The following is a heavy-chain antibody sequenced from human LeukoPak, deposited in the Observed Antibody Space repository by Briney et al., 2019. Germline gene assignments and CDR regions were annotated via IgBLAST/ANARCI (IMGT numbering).Heavy chain of an antibody. CDR2: MNPNSGNT. D-gene: IGHD5-12*01. J-gene: IGHJ6*02. CDR3: ARGDSGYSYYYYYGMDV. CDR1: GYTFTSYD. Sequence: ASVKVSCKASGYTFTSYDINWVRQATGQGLEWMGWMNPNSGNTGYAQKFQGRVTMTRNTSISTAYMELSSLRSEDTAVYYCARGDSGYSYYYYYGMDVWGQGTTVTVSS. V-gene: IGHV1-8*01.